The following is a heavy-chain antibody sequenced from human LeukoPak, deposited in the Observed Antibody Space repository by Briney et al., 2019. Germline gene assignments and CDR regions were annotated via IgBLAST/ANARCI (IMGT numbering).Heavy chain of an antibody. D-gene: IGHD1/OR15-1a*01. CDR2: ISHSGST. V-gene: IGHV4-34*01. CDR3: ARVWLEQNWFDP. J-gene: IGHJ5*02. Sequence: SETLSLTCAVYGGPFSDYYWSWIRQPPGKGLEWIGEISHSGSTKYNPSLKSRVTISVDTSKNQFSLKLRAVTAADTAVYCGARVWLEQNWFDPWGQGTLVTVSS. CDR1: GGPFSDYY.